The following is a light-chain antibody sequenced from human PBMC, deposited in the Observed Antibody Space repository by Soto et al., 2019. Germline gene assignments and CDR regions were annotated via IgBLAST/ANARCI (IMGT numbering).Light chain of an antibody. CDR1: QSVSSSY. CDR3: QKYGSSLWT. Sequence: EIVLTQSPGTLSLSPGERATLSCRASQSVSSSYLAWYQQKPGQDPRLLIYGASSRATGIPDRFSGSGSGTDFTLTISRLESEDFAEYYCQKYGSSLWTFGQGTKVEIK. V-gene: IGKV3-20*01. CDR2: GAS. J-gene: IGKJ1*01.